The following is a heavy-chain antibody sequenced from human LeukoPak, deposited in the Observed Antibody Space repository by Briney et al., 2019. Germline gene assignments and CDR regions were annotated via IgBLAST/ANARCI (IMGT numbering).Heavy chain of an antibody. J-gene: IGHJ5*02. CDR3: ARESGIVGPNWFDP. V-gene: IGHV3-7*01. CDR2: IKQDGSEK. Sequence: GGSLRLSCAASGFTFSSYWMSWVRQAPGKGLEWVANIKQDGSEKYYADSVKGRFTISRDNAKNSLYLQMNSLRAEDTAVYYCARESGIVGPNWFDPWGQGTLVTVSS. D-gene: IGHD1-26*01. CDR1: GFTFSSYW.